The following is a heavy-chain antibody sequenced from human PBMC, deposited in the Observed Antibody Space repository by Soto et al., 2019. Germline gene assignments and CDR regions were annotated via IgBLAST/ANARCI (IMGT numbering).Heavy chain of an antibody. CDR2: ISSSSSTI. CDR1: GFTFSSYS. Sequence: GGSLRLSCAASGFTFSSYSMNWVRQAPGKGLEWVSYISSSSSTIYYADSVKGRFTISRDNAKNSLYLQMNSLRAEDTAVYYCARSGRTVTATPYYYYYMDVWGKGTTVTVSS. CDR3: ARSGRTVTATPYYYYYMDV. V-gene: IGHV3-48*01. D-gene: IGHD4-4*01. J-gene: IGHJ6*03.